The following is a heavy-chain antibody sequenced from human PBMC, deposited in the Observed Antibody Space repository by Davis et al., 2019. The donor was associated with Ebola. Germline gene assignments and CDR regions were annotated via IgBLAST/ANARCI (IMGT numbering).Heavy chain of an antibody. CDR3: ARATGLDY. V-gene: IGHV3-30*03. D-gene: IGHD1-1*01. J-gene: IGHJ4*02. CDR2: ISYDGSNK. Sequence: GESLKISCVASGFTFRAYVMSWVRQAPGKGLEWVAVISYDGSNKYYADSVKGRFTISRDNSKNTLYLQMNSLRAEDTAVYYCARATGLDYWGQGTLVTVSS. CDR1: GFTFRAYV.